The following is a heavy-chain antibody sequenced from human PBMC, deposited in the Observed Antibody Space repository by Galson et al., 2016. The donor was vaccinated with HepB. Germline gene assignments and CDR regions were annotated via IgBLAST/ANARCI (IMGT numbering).Heavy chain of an antibody. D-gene: IGHD4-17*01. CDR1: GYTFTRCD. CDR3: ARGRDYGDNPFDD. Sequence: SVKVSCKASGYTFTRCDINWVRQATGQGLEWLGWMNPDSGRTGSAQKFQGRVTMTRDTSISTAYLELSSLKSEDTGVYFCARGRDYGDNPFDDWGQGTLVAVSS. CDR2: MNPDSGRT. V-gene: IGHV1-8*01. J-gene: IGHJ4*02.